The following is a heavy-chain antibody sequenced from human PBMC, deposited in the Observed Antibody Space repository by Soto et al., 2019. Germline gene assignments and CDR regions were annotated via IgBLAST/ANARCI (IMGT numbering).Heavy chain of an antibody. CDR3: AKDCDSGIVATIFDY. J-gene: IGHJ4*02. D-gene: IGHD5-12*01. CDR2: ISGSGGST. V-gene: IGHV3-23*01. Sequence: HPGGSLRLSCAASGFTFSSYAMSWVRQAPGKGLEWVSAISGSGGSTYYADSVKGRFTISRDNSKNTLYLQMNSLRAEDTAVYYCAKDCDSGIVATIFDYWGQGTLVTVSS. CDR1: GFTFSSYA.